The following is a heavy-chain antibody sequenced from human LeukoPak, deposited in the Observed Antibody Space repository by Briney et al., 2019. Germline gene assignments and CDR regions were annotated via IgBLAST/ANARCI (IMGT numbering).Heavy chain of an antibody. CDR1: GFTFSSYE. V-gene: IGHV3-48*03. J-gene: IGHJ4*02. Sequence: GGSLRLSCAASGFTFSSYEMNWVRKAPGKGLEWVSYISSSGSTIYYAGSVKGRFTISRDNAKNSLYLQMNSLRAEDTAVYYCARDCGREGFDYWGQGTLVTVSS. CDR3: ARDCGREGFDY. CDR2: ISSSGSTI.